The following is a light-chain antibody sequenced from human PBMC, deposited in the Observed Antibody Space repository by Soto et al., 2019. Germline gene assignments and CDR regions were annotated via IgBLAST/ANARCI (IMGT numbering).Light chain of an antibody. CDR1: QSVSEY. CDR3: QQRRTWPWT. Sequence: EIVLTQSPATLSLSPGERATVSCRASQSVSEYLVWYQQKPGQAPRLLIYDASNRATGIPARFSGGGSGTDFTLTITSLEPEDCAVYYCQQRRTWPWTFGQGTKVEIK. V-gene: IGKV3-11*01. J-gene: IGKJ1*01. CDR2: DAS.